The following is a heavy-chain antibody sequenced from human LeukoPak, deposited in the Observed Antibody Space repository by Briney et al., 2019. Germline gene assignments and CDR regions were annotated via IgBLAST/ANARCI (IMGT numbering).Heavy chain of an antibody. J-gene: IGHJ4*02. Sequence: GGSLRLSCAASGFPFSSYSMNWVRQAPGKGLEWVSYISASGSNIYYLDSVKGRFTVSRDNAMNSLFLQMDRPRAEDTAVYYCVRVKGNYFDFWGQGTLVTVSS. CDR3: VRVKGNYFDF. CDR2: ISASGSNI. V-gene: IGHV3-48*01. CDR1: GFPFSSYS.